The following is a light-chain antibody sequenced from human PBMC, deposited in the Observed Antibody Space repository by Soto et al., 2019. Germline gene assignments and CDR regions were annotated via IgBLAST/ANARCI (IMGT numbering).Light chain of an antibody. CDR2: ADN. CDR3: QSYDTKSVI. Sequence: NFMLTQPHSVSESPGKTVTISCTGSGGTVASNYVQWYQQRPGSAPTAVIYADNERPSGVPDRFSGSIDRSSNSASLTISGLKPEDEADYYCQSYDTKSVIFGGATKLTVL. CDR1: GGTVASNY. V-gene: IGLV6-57*02. J-gene: IGLJ2*01.